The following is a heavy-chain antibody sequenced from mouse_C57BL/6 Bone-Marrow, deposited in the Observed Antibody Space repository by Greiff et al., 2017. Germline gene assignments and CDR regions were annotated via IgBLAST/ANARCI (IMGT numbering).Heavy chain of an antibody. Sequence: VQLQQSGAELVMPGASVKLSCKASGYTFTSYWMHWVKQRPGQGLEWIGEIDPSDSYTNYNQKFKGKSTLTVDKSSSTAYMQLSSLTSEDSAVYYCAREVDFYAMDYWGQGTSVTVSS. CDR1: GYTFTSYW. J-gene: IGHJ4*01. V-gene: IGHV1-69*01. CDR3: AREVDFYAMDY. D-gene: IGHD1-1*02. CDR2: IDPSDSYT.